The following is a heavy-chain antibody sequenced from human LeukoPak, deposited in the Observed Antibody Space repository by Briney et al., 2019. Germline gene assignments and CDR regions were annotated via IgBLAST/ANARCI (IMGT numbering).Heavy chain of an antibody. CDR2: INPSGGST. V-gene: IGHV1-46*01. CDR1: GYTFTIYY. D-gene: IGHD2-2*01. CDR3: ARDLPPIVVVPAAPGWYFDY. Sequence: ASVKVSCKASGYTFTIYYMHWVRQAPGQGLEWMGIINPSGGSTSYAQKLQGRVTMTRDTSTSTVYMELSSLRSEDTAVYYCARDLPPIVVVPAAPGWYFDYWGQGTLVTVSS. J-gene: IGHJ4*02.